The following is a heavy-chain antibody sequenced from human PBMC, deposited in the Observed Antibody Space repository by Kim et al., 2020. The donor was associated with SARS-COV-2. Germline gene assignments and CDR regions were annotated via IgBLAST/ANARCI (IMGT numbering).Heavy chain of an antibody. CDR3: AREDRRITMIVVVRTLDY. CDR2: ISYDGSNK. D-gene: IGHD3-22*01. CDR1: GFTFSSYG. V-gene: IGHV3-30*03. Sequence: GGSLRLSCAASGFTFSSYGMHWVRQAPGKGLEWVAVISYDGSNKYYADSVKGRFTISRDNSKNTLYLQMNSLRAEDTAVYYCAREDRRITMIVVVRTLDYWGQGTPVTVSS. J-gene: IGHJ4*02.